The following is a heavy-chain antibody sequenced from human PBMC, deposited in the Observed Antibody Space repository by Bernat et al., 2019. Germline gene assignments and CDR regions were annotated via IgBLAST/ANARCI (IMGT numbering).Heavy chain of an antibody. CDR3: ARDRAETLTTPWFDY. CDR1: GFTFSSYA. D-gene: IGHD4-17*01. CDR2: ISSDGSNK. Sequence: QVQLVESGGGVVQPGRSLRLSCAASGFTFSSYAMHWVRQAPGKGLEWVAVISSDGSNKYYADSVKGRITISRDNSKNTLYLQMNSLRAEDTAVYYCARDRAETLTTPWFDYWGQGTLVTVSS. J-gene: IGHJ4*02. V-gene: IGHV3-30*01.